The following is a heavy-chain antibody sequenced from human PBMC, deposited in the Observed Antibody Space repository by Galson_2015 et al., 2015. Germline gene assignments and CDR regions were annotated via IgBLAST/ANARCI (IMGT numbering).Heavy chain of an antibody. CDR3: ARDNNWYYVH. D-gene: IGHD3-10*02. J-gene: IGHJ4*02. Sequence: SVKVSCKASGYTITNSAINWLRQAPGQGLEWMGWINTNSGNPTYAQDFTGRFVFSLDTSLSTAYLQINGLKADDTAVYYCARDNNWYYVHWGQGTLVTVSS. CDR1: GYTITNSA. CDR2: INTNSGNP. V-gene: IGHV7-4-1*02.